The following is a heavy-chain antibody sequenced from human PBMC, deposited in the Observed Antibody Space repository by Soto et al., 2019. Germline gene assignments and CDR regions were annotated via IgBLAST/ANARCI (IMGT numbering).Heavy chain of an antibody. CDR2: IYYSGRT. CDR1: GGSTSSGDSF. J-gene: IGHJ4*02. CDR3: ASSYSSSFYGYREFAY. V-gene: IGHV4-30-4*01. D-gene: IGHD6-6*01. Sequence: SETLSLTCTVSGGSTSSGDSFWSWIRQPPEKGQEWVGHIYYSGRTYYNPSLKSRVTRSVDTSMNQFSLKRSSVAAAETAVYYCASSYSSSFYGYREFAYWGQGTLVTVSS.